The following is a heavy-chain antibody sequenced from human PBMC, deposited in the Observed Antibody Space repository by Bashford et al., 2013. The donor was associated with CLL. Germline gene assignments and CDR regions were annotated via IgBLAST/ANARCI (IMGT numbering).Heavy chain of an antibody. CDR1: GGSFSGYY. J-gene: IGHJ6*02. CDR3: ARGPMIVVVINPGEPYYYYYYGMDV. CDR2: INHSGST. D-gene: IGHD3-22*01. Sequence: SETLSLTCAVYGGSFSGYYWSWIRQPPGKGLEWIGEINHSGSTNYNPSLKSRVTISVDTSKNQFSLMLSSVTAADTAVYYCARGPMIVVVINPGEPYYYYYYGMDVWGQGTTVTVS. V-gene: IGHV4-34*01.